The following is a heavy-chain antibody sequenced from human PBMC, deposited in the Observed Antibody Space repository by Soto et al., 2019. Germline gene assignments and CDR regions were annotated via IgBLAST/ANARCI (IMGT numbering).Heavy chain of an antibody. Sequence: SETLSLTCTVSGGSFSSSSYYWGWIRQPPGKGLEWIGSIYYSGSTYYNPSLKSRVTISVDTSKNQFSLKLSSVTAADTAVYYCAATGGYSYGYVNYWGQGTLVTVSS. CDR3: AATGGYSYGYVNY. CDR2: IYYSGST. CDR1: GGSFSSSSYY. D-gene: IGHD5-18*01. V-gene: IGHV4-39*01. J-gene: IGHJ4*02.